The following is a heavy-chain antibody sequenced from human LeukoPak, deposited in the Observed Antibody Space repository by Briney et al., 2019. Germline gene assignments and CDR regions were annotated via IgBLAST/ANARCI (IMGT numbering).Heavy chain of an antibody. CDR1: GDSISSSSYY. CDR3: ARHPYYYDDSGHVQLDDFDY. J-gene: IGHJ4*02. D-gene: IGHD3-22*01. Sequence: SETLSLTCTVSGDSISSSSYYWGWIRQPPGKGLEWIGSIYCSGSTYYNPSLKSRVTMSVDTSKNQFSLKLSSVTAADTALYYCARHPYYYDDSGHVQLDDFDYWGQGTLVTVSS. CDR2: IYCSGST. V-gene: IGHV4-39*01.